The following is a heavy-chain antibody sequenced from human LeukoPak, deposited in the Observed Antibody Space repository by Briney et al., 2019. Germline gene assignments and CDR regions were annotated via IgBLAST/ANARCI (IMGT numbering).Heavy chain of an antibody. V-gene: IGHV3-7*01. Sequence: PGGSLRLSCAASRFTFNTYWMSWVRQAPGKGLEWVGNIKDDGSAKYYVDSVKGRFTISRDNTKNSLYLQMNNLRVEDTAVYYCARDTPGYGAYENWGQGTRVTVSS. CDR3: ARDTPGYGAYEN. J-gene: IGHJ4*02. CDR1: RFTFNTYW. D-gene: IGHD4/OR15-4a*01. CDR2: IKDDGSAK.